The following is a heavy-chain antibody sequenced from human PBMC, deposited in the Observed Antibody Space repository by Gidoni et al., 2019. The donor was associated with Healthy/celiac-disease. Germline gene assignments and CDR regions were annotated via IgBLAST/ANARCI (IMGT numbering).Heavy chain of an antibody. J-gene: IGHJ4*02. CDR1: GFTFSSDG. Sequence: QVQLVASGGGVVQPGRSLRLSCAASGFTFSSDGMHWVRQAPGKGLEWVAVIWFDGSNKYYADSVKGRFTISRDNSKNTLYLQMNSLRAEDTAVYYCAREYSSSSSFDYWGQGTLVTVSS. CDR2: IWFDGSNK. V-gene: IGHV3-33*01. D-gene: IGHD6-6*01. CDR3: AREYSSSSSFDY.